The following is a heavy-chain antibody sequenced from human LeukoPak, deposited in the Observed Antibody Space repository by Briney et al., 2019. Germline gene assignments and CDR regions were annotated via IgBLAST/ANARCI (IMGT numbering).Heavy chain of an antibody. Sequence: SETLSLTCTVSGGSISSYYWSWVRQPPGKGLEWIGYIHHSGTTNYNPSLTSRVTVSLDTSKNQFSLKLRAVTAADTALYYCATRPPDDISGYLDNWGQGTLVTVSS. D-gene: IGHD3-22*01. CDR2: IHHSGTT. CDR1: GGSISSYY. J-gene: IGHJ4*02. CDR3: ATRPPDDISGYLDN. V-gene: IGHV4-59*01.